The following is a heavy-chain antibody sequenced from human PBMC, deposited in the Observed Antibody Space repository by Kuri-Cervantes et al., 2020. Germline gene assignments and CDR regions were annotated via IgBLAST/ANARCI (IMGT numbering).Heavy chain of an antibody. D-gene: IGHD1-26*01. CDR1: GFTFSSYS. CDR2: IKSKTDGGTT. J-gene: IGHJ4*02. CDR3: TTDNYFIGWEDY. Sequence: GGSLRLSCAASGFTFSSYSMNWVRQAPGKGLEWVGRIKSKTDGGTTDYAAPVKGRFTISRDDSKNTLYLQRNSLKTEDTAVYYCTTDNYFIGWEDYWGQGTLVTVSS. V-gene: IGHV3-15*01.